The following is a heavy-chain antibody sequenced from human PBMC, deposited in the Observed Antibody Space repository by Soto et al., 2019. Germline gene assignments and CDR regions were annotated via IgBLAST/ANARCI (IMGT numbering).Heavy chain of an antibody. J-gene: IGHJ3*02. CDR3: AKEAAATGEIGAFDI. CDR1: GFTFSSSG. D-gene: IGHD2-21*01. V-gene: IGHV3-30*18. Sequence: GGSLRLSCAASGFTFSSSGMHWVRQAPGKGLEWVAVISYDGSIKYYADSVRGRFTISRDNSKNTLYLQMNSLRAEDTAVFYCAKEAAATGEIGAFDIWGQGTLVTVSS. CDR2: ISYDGSIK.